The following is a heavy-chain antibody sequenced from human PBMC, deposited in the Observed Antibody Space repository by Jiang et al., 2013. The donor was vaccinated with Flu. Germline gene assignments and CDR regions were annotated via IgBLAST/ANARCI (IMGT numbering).Heavy chain of an antibody. Sequence: GGTFSSYAISWVRQAPGQGLEWMGGIIPILGIANYAQKFRGRVTITADKSTSTAYMELSSLRSEDTAVYYCARRQGYCSSTSCYEGDAFDIWGQGTMVTVSS. D-gene: IGHD2-2*01. CDR3: ARRQGYCSSTSCYEGDAFDI. J-gene: IGHJ3*02. V-gene: IGHV1-69*10. CDR1: GGTFSSYA. CDR2: IIPILGIA.